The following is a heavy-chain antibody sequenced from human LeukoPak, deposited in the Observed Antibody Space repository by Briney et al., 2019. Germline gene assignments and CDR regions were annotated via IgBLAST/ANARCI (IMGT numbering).Heavy chain of an antibody. V-gene: IGHV3-30-3*01. CDR3: ARGGGYYEDAFDI. D-gene: IGHD3-22*01. J-gene: IGHJ3*02. CDR1: GFTFSSYA. CDR2: ISYDGSNK. Sequence: GGSLRLSCAASGFTFSSYAMHWVRQAPGKGLEWVAVISYDGSNKYYADSVKGRFTISRDNSKNTLYRQMNSLRAEDAAVYYCARGGGYYEDAFDIWGQGTMVTVSS.